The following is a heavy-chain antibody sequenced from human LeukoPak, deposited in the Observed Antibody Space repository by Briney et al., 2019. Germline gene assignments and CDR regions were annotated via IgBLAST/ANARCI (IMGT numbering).Heavy chain of an antibody. CDR1: GFTFSSYS. CDR2: ISSSSSYI. Sequence: NTGGSLRLSCAASGFTFSSYSMNWVRQAPGKGLEWVSSISSSSSYIYYADSVKGRFTISRDNSKNTMFLQMNSLRVEDTAVYYRAKVHLRIEIYAFDVWGQGTMVTVSS. V-gene: IGHV3-21*01. CDR3: AKVHLRIEIYAFDV. J-gene: IGHJ3*01. D-gene: IGHD1-26*01.